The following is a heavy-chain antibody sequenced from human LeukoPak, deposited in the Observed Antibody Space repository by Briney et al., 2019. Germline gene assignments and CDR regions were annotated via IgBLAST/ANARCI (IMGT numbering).Heavy chain of an antibody. CDR2: INHSGST. D-gene: IGHD3-10*01. Sequence: PSETLSLTCAVYGGSFSGYYWSWIRQPPGKGLEWIGEINHSGSTNYNPSLKSRVTISVDTSKNQFSLKLSSVTAADTAVYYCARPVEGAMVRGPNVGRGWFDPWGQGTLVTVPS. CDR3: ARPVEGAMVRGPNVGRGWFDP. CDR1: GGSFSGYY. J-gene: IGHJ5*02. V-gene: IGHV4-34*01.